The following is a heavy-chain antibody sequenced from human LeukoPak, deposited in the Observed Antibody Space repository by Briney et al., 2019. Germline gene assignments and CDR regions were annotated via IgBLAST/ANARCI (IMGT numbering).Heavy chain of an antibody. D-gene: IGHD4-23*01. CDR2: IYTSGST. V-gene: IGHV4-4*07. J-gene: IGHJ4*02. CDR1: GGSISSYY. Sequence: KPSETLSLTCTVSGGSISSYYWSWIRQPAGKGLEWIGRIYTSGSTNYNPSLKSRVTMSVDTSKNQFSLKLSSVTAADTAVYYCARDSGGNSHVLYYFDYWGQGTLVTVSS. CDR3: ARDSGGNSHVLYYFDY.